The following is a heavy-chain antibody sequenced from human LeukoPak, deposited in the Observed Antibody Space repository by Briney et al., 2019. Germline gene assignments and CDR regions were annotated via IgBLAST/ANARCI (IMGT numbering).Heavy chain of an antibody. V-gene: IGHV3-30*03. D-gene: IGHD2-2*01. J-gene: IGHJ5*02. CDR1: GFTFSSYS. Sequence: PGGSLRLSCAASGFTFSSYSMNWVRQAPGKGLEWVAVISYDGSNKYYADSVKGRFTISRDNSKNTLYLQMNSLRAEDTAVYYCARDPRIVVVPAADGWFDPWGQGTLVTVSS. CDR3: ARDPRIVVVPAADGWFDP. CDR2: ISYDGSNK.